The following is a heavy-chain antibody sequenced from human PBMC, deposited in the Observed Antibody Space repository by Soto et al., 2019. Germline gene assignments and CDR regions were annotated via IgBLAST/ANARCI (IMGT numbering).Heavy chain of an antibody. Sequence: TLSLTCTVSGGSISLYYWNWIRQPPGKGLEWISYMYYGGSTNYKSSLKSRVTISVDTSKNQLSLKLSSVTAADTAVYYCARRYGYYFDYWGQGTLVTVSS. J-gene: IGHJ4*02. CDR3: ARRYGYYFDY. CDR2: MYYGGST. V-gene: IGHV4-59*08. CDR1: GGSISLYY. D-gene: IGHD4-17*01.